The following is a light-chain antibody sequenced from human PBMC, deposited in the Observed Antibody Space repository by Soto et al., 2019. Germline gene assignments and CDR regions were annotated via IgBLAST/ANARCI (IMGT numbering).Light chain of an antibody. CDR2: GAS. V-gene: IGKV3-15*01. CDR3: QQYYNWPIT. Sequence: EIVLTQSPGTLSLSPGERATLSCMASQSVSSSYLAWYQQKPGQAPRLLIYGASTRATGIPARFSGSGSGTEFTLTISSLQSEDFAVYYCQQYYNWPITFGQGTRLEIK. CDR1: QSVSSSY. J-gene: IGKJ5*01.